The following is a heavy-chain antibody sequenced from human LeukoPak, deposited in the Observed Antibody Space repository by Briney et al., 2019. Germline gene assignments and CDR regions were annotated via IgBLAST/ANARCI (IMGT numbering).Heavy chain of an antibody. V-gene: IGHV1-46*01. CDR2: INPSGGST. CDR3: ARDGTPEYDHIWGRPQLY. D-gene: IGHD3-16*01. J-gene: IGHJ4*02. CDR1: GYTFTRYY. Sequence: ASVKVSCKASGYTFTRYYLHWVRQAPGQGLEWMGIINPSGGSTRYAQKFQGRVIMTRDTSTSTVYMELKSLRSEDTAIYYCARDGTPEYDHIWGRPQLYWGQGTLVNVSS.